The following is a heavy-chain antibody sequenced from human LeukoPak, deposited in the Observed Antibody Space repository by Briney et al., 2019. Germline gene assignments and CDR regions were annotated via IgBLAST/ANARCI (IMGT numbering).Heavy chain of an antibody. Sequence: ASVKVSCKAAGGTFSSYAISWVRQAPGQGLEWMGGIIPIFGTANYAQKFQGRVTVTTDESTSTAYMELSSLRSEDAAVYYCARSPRWFDPWGQGTLVTVSS. CDR2: IIPIFGTA. CDR1: GGTFSSYA. V-gene: IGHV1-69*05. J-gene: IGHJ5*02. CDR3: ARSPRWFDP.